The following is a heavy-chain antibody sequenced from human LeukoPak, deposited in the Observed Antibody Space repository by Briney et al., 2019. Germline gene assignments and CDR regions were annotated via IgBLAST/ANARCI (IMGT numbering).Heavy chain of an antibody. V-gene: IGHV3-48*03. CDR1: GFTFRSYE. J-gene: IGHJ6*02. D-gene: IGHD2-21*02. CDR3: ARVGVTTMTVDV. Sequence: GGSLRLSCVVSGFTFRSYEMIWVREAPGKGLEWLSYISSSGSNIYYADSVKGRFTVSRDNAKNSLYLQMDRLRSEDTALYHCARVGVTTMTVDVWGQGTTVTVSS. CDR2: ISSSGSNI.